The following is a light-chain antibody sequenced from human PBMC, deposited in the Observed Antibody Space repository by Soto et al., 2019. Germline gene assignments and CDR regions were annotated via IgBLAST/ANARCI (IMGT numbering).Light chain of an antibody. CDR3: QSYDSSNWV. V-gene: IGLV6-57*02. CDR1: SGSIASNY. CDR2: EDN. Sequence: NFMLTQLHSVSESPGKTVTISCTGSSGSIASNYVQWYQQRPGSAPTTLIYEDNQRPSGVPDRFSGSIDSSSNSASLTISGLKTEDEADYYCQSYDSSNWVFGGGTKLTVL. J-gene: IGLJ3*02.